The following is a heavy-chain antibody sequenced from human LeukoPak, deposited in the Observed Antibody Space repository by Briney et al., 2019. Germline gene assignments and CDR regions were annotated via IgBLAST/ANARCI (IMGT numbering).Heavy chain of an antibody. CDR2: ISSTGSRI. CDR3: ARGQYYYDSSGYWYYFDY. Sequence: PGGSLRLSCAASRFSFSLYNMNWVRQAPGKGLEWVLYISSTGSRIYYADSVKGRFTISRDNSKNTLYLQMNSLRAEDTAVYYCARGQYYYDSSGYWYYFDYWGQGTLVTVSS. CDR1: RFSFSLYN. V-gene: IGHV3-48*01. D-gene: IGHD3-22*01. J-gene: IGHJ4*02.